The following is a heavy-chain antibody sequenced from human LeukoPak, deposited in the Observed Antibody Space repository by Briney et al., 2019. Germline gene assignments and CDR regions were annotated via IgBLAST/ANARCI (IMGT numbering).Heavy chain of an antibody. CDR1: GYSINSGYY. D-gene: IGHD3-22*01. V-gene: IGHV4-38-2*02. CDR2: ICHSGST. CDR3: ARDGTYYYDSSAYYYKASPDY. Sequence: SETLSLTCTVSGYSINSGYYWGWIRQPPGKGLEWIGNICHSGSTSYNPSLKSRVTISVDTSKNQFSLKLTSVTAADTAVYYCARDGTYYYDSSAYYYKASPDYWGQGTLVTVSS. J-gene: IGHJ4*02.